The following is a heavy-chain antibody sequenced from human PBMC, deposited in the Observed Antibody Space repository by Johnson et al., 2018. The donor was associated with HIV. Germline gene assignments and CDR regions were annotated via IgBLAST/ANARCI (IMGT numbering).Heavy chain of an antibody. D-gene: IGHD5-18*01. CDR3: ARLPSGYSRDAFDI. CDR1: GFTFSSYA. V-gene: IGHV3-30*04. Sequence: HVQLVESGGGLVKPGRSLRLSCAASGFTFSSYAMHWVRQAPAKGLEWVAAISYDGNNKYYADSVKGRFSISRDNSKNTLYLQMNSLRPEDTAIYYCARLPSGYSRDAFDIWGQGTMVTVSS. J-gene: IGHJ3*02. CDR2: ISYDGNNK.